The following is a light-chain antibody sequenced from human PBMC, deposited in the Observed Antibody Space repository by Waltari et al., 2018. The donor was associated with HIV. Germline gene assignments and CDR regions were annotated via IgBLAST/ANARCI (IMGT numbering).Light chain of an antibody. Sequence: SYEVTHPPSVSVSPGQTARITCSGDALPNQYAYWYQHKPGQAPVLVMYKDSERPSGIPERFSGSSSGTTVTLTISGVQAEDEADYYCQSADNSGTFVIFGGGTKLTVL. V-gene: IGLV3-25*03. CDR1: ALPNQY. CDR2: KDS. J-gene: IGLJ2*01. CDR3: QSADNSGTFVI.